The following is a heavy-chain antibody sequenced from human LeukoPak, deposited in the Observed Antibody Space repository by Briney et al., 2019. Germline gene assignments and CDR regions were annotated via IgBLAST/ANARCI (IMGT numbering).Heavy chain of an antibody. V-gene: IGHV3-7*01. Sequence: PGGSLRLSCAASGFAFSSYWMSWVRQAPGKGPEWVANIKQDGSEKYYVDSVKGRFTISRDNAKNSLYLQMNSLRAEATAVYYCARDPWVGYDYWGQGTLVTVSS. CDR3: ARDPWVGYDY. CDR2: IKQDGSEK. D-gene: IGHD2-15*01. CDR1: GFAFSSYW. J-gene: IGHJ4*02.